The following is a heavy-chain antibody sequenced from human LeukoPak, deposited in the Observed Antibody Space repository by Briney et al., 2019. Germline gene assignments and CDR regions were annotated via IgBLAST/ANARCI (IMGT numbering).Heavy chain of an antibody. CDR1: GFTFSSYE. D-gene: IGHD2-15*01. CDR3: ARGQHRLLPSVDY. J-gene: IGHJ4*02. V-gene: IGHV3-48*03. CDR2: ISSSGSTI. Sequence: GGSLRLSCAASGFTFSSYEMSWVRQAPGKGLEWVSYISSSGSTIYYADSVKGRFTISRDNAKNSLYLQMNSLRAEDTAVYYCARGQHRLLPSVDYWGQGTLVTVSS.